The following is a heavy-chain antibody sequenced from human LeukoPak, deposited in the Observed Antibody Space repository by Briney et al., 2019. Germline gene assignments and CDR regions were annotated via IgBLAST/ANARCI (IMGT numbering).Heavy chain of an antibody. CDR1: GGSVSSTSDY. V-gene: IGHV4-39*01. D-gene: IGHD3-9*01. CDR2: IYYSGST. Sequence: SETLSLTCTVSGGSVSSTSDYWGWIRQPPGKGLECIGSIYYSGSTHYNSSLKSRLTISVDTSKNQFSLKLSSVTAADTAVYYCARLAIRYFDWNAWYFDSWGQGTLVTVSS. CDR3: ARLAIRYFDWNAWYFDS. J-gene: IGHJ4*02.